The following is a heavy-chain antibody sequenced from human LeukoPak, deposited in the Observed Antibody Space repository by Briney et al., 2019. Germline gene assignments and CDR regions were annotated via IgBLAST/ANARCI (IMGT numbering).Heavy chain of an antibody. CDR3: ARAKHFDWLFSSFDP. J-gene: IGHJ5*02. CDR2: ISWNSGSI. CDR1: GFTFDDYA. Sequence: PGGSLRLSCAASGFTFDDYAMHWVRQAPGKGLEWVSGISWNSGSIGYADSVKGRFTISRDNAKNSLYLQMNSLRAEDTAVYYCARAKHFDWLFSSFDPWGQGTLVTVSS. V-gene: IGHV3-9*01. D-gene: IGHD3-9*01.